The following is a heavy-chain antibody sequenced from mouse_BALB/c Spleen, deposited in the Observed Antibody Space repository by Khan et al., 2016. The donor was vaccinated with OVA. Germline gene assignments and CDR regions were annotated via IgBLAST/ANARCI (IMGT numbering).Heavy chain of an antibody. J-gene: IGHJ4*01. CDR2: ISSSGST. CDR1: GYSITSDYA. D-gene: IGHD2-3*01. V-gene: IGHV3-2*02. Sequence: DVQLQESGPGLVKPSQSLSLTCTVTGYSITSDYAWNWIRQFPGNKLEWMGNISSSGSTNYNPAFKSRISITRDTSNNQFFLQLNSVTTEDTATYYCARDGSRYNYAIDYWGQGTSVTVSA. CDR3: ARDGSRYNYAIDY.